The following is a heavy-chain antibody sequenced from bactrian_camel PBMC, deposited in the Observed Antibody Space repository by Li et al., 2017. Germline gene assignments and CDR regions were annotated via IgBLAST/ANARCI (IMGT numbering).Heavy chain of an antibody. Sequence: HVQLVESGGGSVQPGGSLRLDCAASGHTSSLNCIGWFRQAPGKEREGVAAFHARGAAAYYADSVQGRTTISKDKAKSTVYLEMDNLDPEDTAMYYCAAAPFCPLDNVQFWGQGTQVTVS. CDR2: FHARGAAA. CDR1: GHTSSLNC. J-gene: IGHJ4*01. CDR3: AAAPFCPLDNVQF. V-gene: IGHV3S54*01.